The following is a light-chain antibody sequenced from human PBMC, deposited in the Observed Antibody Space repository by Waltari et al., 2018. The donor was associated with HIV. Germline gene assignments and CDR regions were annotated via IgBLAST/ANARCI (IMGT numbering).Light chain of an antibody. Sequence: DVRLTQSPSTMSASVGARITITCLSSQNIGSWLIWYQQKPGKVPNLLIYKASNLESGVPSRFSGSGSGTDFTLTISSLQPDDFGTYYCQQHSSYPITFGGGTKVEI. CDR1: QNIGSW. J-gene: IGKJ4*01. CDR3: QQHSSYPIT. V-gene: IGKV1-5*03. CDR2: KAS.